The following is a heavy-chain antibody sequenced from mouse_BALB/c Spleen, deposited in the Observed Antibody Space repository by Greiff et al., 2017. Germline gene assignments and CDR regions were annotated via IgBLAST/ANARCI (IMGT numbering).Heavy chain of an antibody. J-gene: IGHJ4*01. CDR1: GYTFTSYW. CDR2: IDPSDSYT. CDR3: ARRYDGAMDY. Sequence: QVQLQQPGAELVKPGASVKLSCKASGYTFTSYWMHWVKQRPGQGLEWIGEIDPSDSYTNYNQKFKGKATLTVDKSSSTAYMQLSSLTSEDSAVYYCARRYDGAMDYWGQGTSVTVSS. D-gene: IGHD2-14*01. V-gene: IGHV1-69*02.